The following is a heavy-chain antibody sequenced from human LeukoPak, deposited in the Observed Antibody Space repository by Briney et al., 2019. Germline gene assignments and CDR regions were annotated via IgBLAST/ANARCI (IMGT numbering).Heavy chain of an antibody. CDR1: GGSISSYY. V-gene: IGHV4-59*01. Sequence: SETLSLTCTVSGGSISSYYWSWIRQPPGKGLEWLGYIYYSGSTNYNPSLKSRVTISVDTSKNQFSLKLSSVTAADTAVYYCARVSLAGDFYDFWSGYYGHQNWFDPWGQGTLVTVSS. J-gene: IGHJ5*02. CDR3: ARVSLAGDFYDFWSGYYGHQNWFDP. CDR2: IYYSGST. D-gene: IGHD3-3*01.